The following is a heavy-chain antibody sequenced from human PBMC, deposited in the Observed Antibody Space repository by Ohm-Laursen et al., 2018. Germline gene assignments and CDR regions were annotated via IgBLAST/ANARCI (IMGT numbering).Heavy chain of an antibody. D-gene: IGHD3-22*01. Sequence: SLRLSCTASGFTFSSYWMHWVRQAPGKGLEWVSAISGSGGSTYYADSVKGRFTISRDNSKNTLLLQMSWLRAEDTAVYYCAKEGEGIFDSSYFFDYWGQGALVTVSS. CDR2: ISGSGGST. J-gene: IGHJ4*02. V-gene: IGHV3-23*01. CDR3: AKEGEGIFDSSYFFDY. CDR1: GFTFSSYW.